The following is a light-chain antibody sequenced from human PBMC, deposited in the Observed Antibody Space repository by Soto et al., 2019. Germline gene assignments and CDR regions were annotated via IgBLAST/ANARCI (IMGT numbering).Light chain of an antibody. CDR1: QSVSSY. Sequence: EIVLTQSPATLSLSPGERATLSCRASQSVSSYLAWYPQKPGQAPRLLIYDASSRATGIPARFSGSGSGTDFTLTISSLEPEDFAVYYCQQRSNWLFGGGTKVEIK. V-gene: IGKV3-11*01. CDR3: QQRSNWL. J-gene: IGKJ4*01. CDR2: DAS.